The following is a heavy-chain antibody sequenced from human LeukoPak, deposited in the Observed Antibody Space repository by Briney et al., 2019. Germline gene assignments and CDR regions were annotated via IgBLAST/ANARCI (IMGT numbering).Heavy chain of an antibody. J-gene: IGHJ4*02. D-gene: IGHD3-16*01. CDR1: GFTFNIYS. Sequence: PGGSLRLSCAASGFTFNIYSMNWVRQAPGKGLEWVANIKQDGSEKYYVDSVKGRFTISRDNAKNSLYLQMNSLRAEDTAVYYCARAMSTFGGVRNYFDSWGQGTLVTVSS. V-gene: IGHV3-7*04. CDR3: ARAMSTFGGVRNYFDS. CDR2: IKQDGSEK.